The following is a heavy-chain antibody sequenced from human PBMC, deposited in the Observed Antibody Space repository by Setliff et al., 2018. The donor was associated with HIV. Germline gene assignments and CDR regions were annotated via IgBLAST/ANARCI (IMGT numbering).Heavy chain of an antibody. D-gene: IGHD3-22*01. CDR1: GGSITSGGYY. CDR3: ARGGNSYDSSGYYP. V-gene: IGHV4-31*03. Sequence: NPSETLSLTCTVSGGSITSGGYYWSWIRHHPGKGLEWIGYIDYSGSTDYSPSLKSRVTISGVMSKNQFSLKLSSVTAADTAVYYCARGGNSYDSSGYYPWGQGTLVTVSS. J-gene: IGHJ5*02. CDR2: IDYSGST.